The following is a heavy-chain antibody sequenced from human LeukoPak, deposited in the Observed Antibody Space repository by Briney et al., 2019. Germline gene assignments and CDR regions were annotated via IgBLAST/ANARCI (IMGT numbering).Heavy chain of an antibody. CDR1: GGSISSSSYY. CDR2: IYYSGST. J-gene: IGHJ4*02. D-gene: IGHD2-2*01. CDR3: ARLGDIVVVPAAMTIDY. V-gene: IGHV4-39*01. Sequence: SETLSLTCTVSGGSISSSSYYWGWIRQPPGKGLEWIGSIYYSGSTYYNPSLKSRVTISVDTSKNQFSPKLSSVTAADTAVYYCARLGDIVVVPAAMTIDYWGQGTLVTVSS.